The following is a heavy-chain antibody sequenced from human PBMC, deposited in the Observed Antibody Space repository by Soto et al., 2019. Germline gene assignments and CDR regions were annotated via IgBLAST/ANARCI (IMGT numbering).Heavy chain of an antibody. Sequence: EVQLVESGGGLVKPGGSLRLSCAASGFTFSNAWMNWVRQAPGKGLEWVGRIKSKTDGGTADYAAAVKGRLTISRDDSKNTLYLQMDSLITEDTAVYYCTTQNCSGGSCYSGYYYYGLDVWGQGTTVSVSS. D-gene: IGHD2-15*01. CDR1: GFTFSNAW. CDR3: TTQNCSGGSCYSGYYYYGLDV. CDR2: IKSKTDGGTA. V-gene: IGHV3-15*07. J-gene: IGHJ6*02.